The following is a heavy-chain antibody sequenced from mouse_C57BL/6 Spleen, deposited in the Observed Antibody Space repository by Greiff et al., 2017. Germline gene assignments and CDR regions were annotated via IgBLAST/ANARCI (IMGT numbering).Heavy chain of an antibody. CDR3: ARYYYDYEGGGDYYAMDY. J-gene: IGHJ4*01. Sequence: VQLQQSGAELARPGASVKLSCKASGYTFTRYGISWVKQRPGQGLEWLGEIYPRSGNTYYNEKVKGKATLTADKSSSTAYMGLRSLTSEDSAVYFCARYYYDYEGGGDYYAMDYWGQGTSVTVSS. CDR1: GYTFTRYG. CDR2: IYPRSGNT. V-gene: IGHV1-81*01. D-gene: IGHD2-4*01.